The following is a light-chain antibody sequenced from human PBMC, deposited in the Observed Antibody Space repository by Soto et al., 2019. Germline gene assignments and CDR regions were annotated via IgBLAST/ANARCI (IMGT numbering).Light chain of an antibody. CDR3: CSYAGSYTYV. CDR1: SSDVGGYNY. CDR2: DVS. Sequence: QSALTQPSSLSGSPGQSVTISCTGTSSDVGGYNYVSWYQQHPGKAPKLMIYDVSKRPSGVPDRFSGSKSGNTASLTISGLQAEDEADYYCCSYAGSYTYVFGTGTQLTVL. V-gene: IGLV2-11*01. J-gene: IGLJ1*01.